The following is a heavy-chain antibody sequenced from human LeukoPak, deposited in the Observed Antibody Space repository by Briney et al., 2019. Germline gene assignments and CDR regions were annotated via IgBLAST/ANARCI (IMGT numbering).Heavy chain of an antibody. V-gene: IGHV3-30-3*01. CDR2: ISYDGSNK. Sequence: GGSLRLSCAASGLTFSSYAMHWVRQAPGKGLEWVADISYDGSNKYYADSVKGRFTISRDNSKNTLYLQMNSLRAEDTAVYYCAKDLSYYDSSGLPWGQGTLVTVSS. J-gene: IGHJ5*02. CDR1: GLTFSSYA. CDR3: AKDLSYYDSSGLP. D-gene: IGHD3-22*01.